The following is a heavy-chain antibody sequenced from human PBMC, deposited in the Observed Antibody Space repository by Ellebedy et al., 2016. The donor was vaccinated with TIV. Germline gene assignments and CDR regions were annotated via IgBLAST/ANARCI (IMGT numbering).Heavy chain of an antibody. CDR1: GFTFSGYY. D-gene: IGHD3-10*01. Sequence: GESLKISCAASGFTFSGYYMSWIRQAPGKGLEWVSYIASSSGYTIYADSVRGRFTISRDNAKNSVYLQLNSLTAEDTGVYYCVTMVRGRFDYWGQGTLVTVSS. J-gene: IGHJ4*02. V-gene: IGHV3-11*06. CDR2: IASSSGYT. CDR3: VTMVRGRFDY.